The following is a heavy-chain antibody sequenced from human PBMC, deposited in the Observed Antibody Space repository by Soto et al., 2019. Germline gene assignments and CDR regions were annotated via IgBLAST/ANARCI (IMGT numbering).Heavy chain of an antibody. CDR2: ISYDGSNK. CDR1: GFTFSSYA. J-gene: IGHJ4*02. CDR3: ERGEQWLIDY. V-gene: IGHV3-30-3*01. D-gene: IGHD6-19*01. Sequence: QVQLVESGGGVVQPGRSLRLSCAASGFTFSSYAMHWVRQAPGKGLEWVAVISYDGSNKYYADSVNGRFTISRDNSKNTRYMQMNSVSAEDTAVYYCERGEQWLIDYWGQGTLVTVSS.